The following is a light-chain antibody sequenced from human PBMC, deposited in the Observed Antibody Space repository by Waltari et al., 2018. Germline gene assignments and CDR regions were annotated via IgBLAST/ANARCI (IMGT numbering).Light chain of an antibody. J-gene: IGLJ2*01. V-gene: IGLV2-8*01. CDR2: EVN. Sequence: QSALTQPPSASGSPGQSVTISCTGTSTDVGSYYYVSWYQLHPGKSPKLVIFEVNNRPSGVPDRFFGFKSGNTASLTVSGLQPEDEADYYCSSYGGSNKLLFGGGTRLTVL. CDR1: STDVGSYYY. CDR3: SSYGGSNKLL.